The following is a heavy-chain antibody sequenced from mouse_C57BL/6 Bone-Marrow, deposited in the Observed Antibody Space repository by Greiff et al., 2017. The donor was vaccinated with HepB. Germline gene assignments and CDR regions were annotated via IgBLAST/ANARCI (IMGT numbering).Heavy chain of an antibody. J-gene: IGHJ1*03. CDR1: GFNIKDYY. CDR2: IEPEDGDT. CDR3: TTYYYGSSSYWYFDV. D-gene: IGHD1-1*01. V-gene: IGHV14-1*01. Sequence: EVKLQESGAELVRPGASVKLSCTASGFNIKDYYMHWVKQRPEQGLEWIGRIEPEDGDTEYAPKVQGKATMTADKSSNTASLQLSSLTSEDTAVYYCTTYYYGSSSYWYFDVWGTGTTVTVSS.